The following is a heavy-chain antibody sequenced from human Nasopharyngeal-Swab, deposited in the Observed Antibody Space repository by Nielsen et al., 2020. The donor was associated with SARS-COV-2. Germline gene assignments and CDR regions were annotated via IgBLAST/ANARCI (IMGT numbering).Heavy chain of an antibody. V-gene: IGHV3-74*01. J-gene: IGHJ4*02. Sequence: GGSLRLSCAASGFTFSTFWMHWVRQVPGGGLVWVSRINTDGSRTNYAESVKGRFTISRDNVKNMLYLKMNNLRPEDTAVYYCARDLGGFGGYWGQGTLATVSS. CDR3: ARDLGGFGGY. CDR2: INTDGSRT. CDR1: GFTFSTFW. D-gene: IGHD4-23*01.